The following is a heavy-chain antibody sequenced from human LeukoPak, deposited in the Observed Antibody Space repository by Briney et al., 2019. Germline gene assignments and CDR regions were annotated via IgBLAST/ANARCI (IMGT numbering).Heavy chain of an antibody. CDR2: IRYDGSNK. D-gene: IGHD3-22*01. J-gene: IGHJ4*02. CDR3: AKAAVIVVGTYFDY. V-gene: IGHV3-33*06. CDR1: GFTFSSYG. Sequence: GRSLRLSCAASGFTFSSYGMHWVRQAPGKGLEWVAVIRYDGSNKYYADSVKGRFTISRDNSKNTLYLQMNSLRAEDTAVYYCAKAAVIVVGTYFDYWGQGTLVTVSS.